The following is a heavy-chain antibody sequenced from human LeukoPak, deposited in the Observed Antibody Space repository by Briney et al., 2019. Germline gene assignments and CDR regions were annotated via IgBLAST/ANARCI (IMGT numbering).Heavy chain of an antibody. CDR3: AKGSVATSNFDY. V-gene: IGHV3-30*18. CDR1: GFTFSSYG. CDR2: ISYDGSNK. Sequence: PGRSLRLSCAASGFTFSSYGMHWVRQAPGKGLEWVAVISYDGSNKYYADSVKGRFTISRDISKNTLYLQMNSLRAEDTAVYYCAKGSVATSNFDYWGQGTLVTVSS. D-gene: IGHD5-12*01. J-gene: IGHJ4*02.